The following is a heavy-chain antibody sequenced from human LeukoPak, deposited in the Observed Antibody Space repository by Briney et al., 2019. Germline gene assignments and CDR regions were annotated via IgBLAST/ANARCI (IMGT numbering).Heavy chain of an antibody. CDR2: IKQGGSEK. J-gene: IGHJ4*02. V-gene: IGHV3-7*02. CDR3: ARGRGASDF. D-gene: IGHD5-12*01. CDR1: GFIFSNYW. Sequence: GGSLRLSCAASGFIFSNYWMSWVRQAPGKGLEWVANIKQGGSEKYYVDSVKGRFTISRDNAKNSLYLQMNSLRAEDTAVYYCARGRGASDFWGQGTLVTVSS.